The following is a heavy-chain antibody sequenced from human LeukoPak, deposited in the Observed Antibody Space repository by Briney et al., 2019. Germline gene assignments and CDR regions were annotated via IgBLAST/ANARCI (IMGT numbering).Heavy chain of an antibody. D-gene: IGHD2-21*02. V-gene: IGHV4-4*07. J-gene: IGHJ4*01. CDR2: IYTSGST. CDR3: ARHDVVPVIRRGFDF. CDR1: AGSISSYY. Sequence: SETQSLTCTVSAGSISSYYWSWIRQPAGKGLEWIGRIYTSGSTNYNPSLKSRVTISVDKSKNQFSLKLSSVTAADTAVYYCARHDVVPVIRRGFDFWGKGTPVTVSA.